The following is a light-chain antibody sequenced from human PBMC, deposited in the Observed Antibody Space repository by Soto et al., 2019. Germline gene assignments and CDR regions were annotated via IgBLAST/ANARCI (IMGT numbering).Light chain of an antibody. Sequence: QPVLAQPASVSGSRGQSITISCTGTSSDVGRYNYVSWFQQHPGKVPKLIIYDVSNWPSGVSDRFSGSKSDNTASLTISGLQPEDEADYYCSSFTSSSTFVFGTGTKLTVL. V-gene: IGLV2-14*03. CDR1: SSDVGRYNY. CDR2: DVS. J-gene: IGLJ1*01. CDR3: SSFTSSSTFV.